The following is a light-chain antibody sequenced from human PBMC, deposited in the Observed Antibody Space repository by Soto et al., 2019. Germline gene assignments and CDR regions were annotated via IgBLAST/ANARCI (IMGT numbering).Light chain of an antibody. J-gene: IGLJ2*01. Sequence: NFILTQPHSVSESPGKTVTISCTRSSGNIASSSVQWYQQRPGSAPTTVIYEDRQRPSGVSDRFSGSINASSNSASLTISGLKTEDEADYFCQSYDASTPVVFGGGTKLTVL. CDR2: EDR. CDR1: SGNIASSS. CDR3: QSYDASTPVV. V-gene: IGLV6-57*04.